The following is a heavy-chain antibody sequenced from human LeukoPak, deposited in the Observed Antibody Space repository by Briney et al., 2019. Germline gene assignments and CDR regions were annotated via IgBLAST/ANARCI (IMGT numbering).Heavy chain of an antibody. CDR1: GGSFSGYY. J-gene: IGHJ6*03. CDR3: ARTPSGEEMATATYYYYMDV. D-gene: IGHD5-24*01. CDR2: INHSGST. V-gene: IGHV4-34*01. Sequence: SETLSLTCAVYGGSFSGYYWSWIRQPPGKGLEWIGEINHSGSTNYNPSLKSRVTISVDTSKNQFSLKLSSVTAADTAVYYCARTPSGEEMATATYYYYMDVWGKGTTVTISS.